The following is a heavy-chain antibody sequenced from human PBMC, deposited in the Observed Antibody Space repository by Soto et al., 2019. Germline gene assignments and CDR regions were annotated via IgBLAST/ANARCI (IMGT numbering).Heavy chain of an antibody. CDR3: ARESHLSDDASAFDI. D-gene: IGHD1-1*01. CDR2: IIPIFGTA. J-gene: IGHJ3*02. V-gene: IGHV1-69*01. Sequence: QVQLVQSGAEVKKPGSSVKVSCKASGGPFSSYAISWVRQAPGQGLEWMGGIIPIFGTANYAQKFQGRVTITADESTSTAYMELSSMRSEDTAVYYCARESHLSDDASAFDIWGQGTMVTVSS. CDR1: GGPFSSYA.